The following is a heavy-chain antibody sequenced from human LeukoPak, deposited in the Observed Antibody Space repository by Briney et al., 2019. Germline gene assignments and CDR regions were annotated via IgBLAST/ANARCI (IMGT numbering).Heavy chain of an antibody. Sequence: GGSLRLSCAASGFPFSSYGMHWVRQAPGKGLEWVAAISNDGNNKFYADSVKGRFTMSRDNPKNTMNLQMNSLRAEDTAVYYCANLDSSGYSVFDYWGQGTLVTVSS. V-gene: IGHV3-30*18. J-gene: IGHJ4*02. CDR1: GFPFSSYG. CDR2: ISNDGNNK. D-gene: IGHD3-22*01. CDR3: ANLDSSGYSVFDY.